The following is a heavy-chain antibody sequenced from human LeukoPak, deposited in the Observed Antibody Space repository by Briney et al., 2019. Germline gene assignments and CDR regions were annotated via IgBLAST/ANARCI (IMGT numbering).Heavy chain of an antibody. V-gene: IGHV3-53*01. CDR3: AKLGGYDFWSGYPLDY. D-gene: IGHD3-3*01. Sequence: GGSLRLSCAASGFTVSSNYMSWVRQAPGKGLEWVSVIYSGGSTYYADSVKGRFTISRDNSKNTLYLQMNSLRAEDTAVYYCAKLGGYDFWSGYPLDYWGQGTLVTVSS. CDR1: GFTVSSNY. J-gene: IGHJ4*02. CDR2: IYSGGST.